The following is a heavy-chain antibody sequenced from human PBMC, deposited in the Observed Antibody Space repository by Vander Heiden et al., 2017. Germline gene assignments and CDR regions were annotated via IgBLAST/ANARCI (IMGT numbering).Heavy chain of an antibody. D-gene: IGHD1-26*01. CDR2: IIPIFGTA. J-gene: IGHJ5*02. CDR3: ARLSTTKEGGWFDP. V-gene: IGHV1-69*01. Sequence: QVQLVQSGAEVTNPGSSVKVSCKASGGTFSSYAISWVRQAPGQGLEWMGGIIPIFGTANYAQKFQGRVTITADESTSTAYMELSSLRSEDTAVYYCARLSTTKEGGWFDPWGQGTLVTVSS. CDR1: GGTFSSYA.